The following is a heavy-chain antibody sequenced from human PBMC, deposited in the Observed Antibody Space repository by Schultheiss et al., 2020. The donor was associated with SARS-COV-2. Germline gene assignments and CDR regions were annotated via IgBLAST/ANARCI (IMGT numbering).Heavy chain of an antibody. J-gene: IGHJ3*02. CDR2: IYHSGST. CDR1: GYSISSGYY. V-gene: IGHV4-38-2*02. CDR3: AREGDMRQLAADDGAFDI. Sequence: SETLSLTCAVSGYSISSGYYWGWIRQPPGKGLEWIGSIYHSGSTYYNPSLKSRVTISVDTSKNQFSLKLSSVTAADTAVYYCAREGDMRQLAADDGAFDIWGQGTMVTVSS. D-gene: IGHD6-6*01.